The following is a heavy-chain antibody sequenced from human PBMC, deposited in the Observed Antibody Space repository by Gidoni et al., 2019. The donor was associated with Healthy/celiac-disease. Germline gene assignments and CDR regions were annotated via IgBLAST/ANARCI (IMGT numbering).Heavy chain of an antibody. Sequence: EVQLLESGGGLVQPGGSLRLSCAASGFPFGSYAMSWVRQAPGKGLEWVSAMSGSGGSTYYADSVKGRFTISRDNSKNTLYLQMNSLRAEDTAVYYCAKVSGYSYGYSDYWGQGTLVTVSS. D-gene: IGHD5-18*01. J-gene: IGHJ4*02. CDR2: MSGSGGST. V-gene: IGHV3-23*01. CDR3: AKVSGYSYGYSDY. CDR1: GFPFGSYA.